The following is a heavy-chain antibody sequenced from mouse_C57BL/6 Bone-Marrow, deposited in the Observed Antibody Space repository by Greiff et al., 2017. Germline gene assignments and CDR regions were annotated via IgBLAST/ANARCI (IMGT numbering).Heavy chain of an antibody. D-gene: IGHD1-1*01. CDR2: ISSGGSYT. J-gene: IGHJ3*01. Sequence: DVMLVESGGDLVKPGGSLKLSCAASGFTFSSYGMSWVRQTPDKRLEWVATISSGGSYTYYPDSVKGRFTISRDNAKNTLYLQMSSLKSEDTAMYYCAREDYYGSMFAYWGKGTLVTVSA. CDR1: GFTFSSYG. V-gene: IGHV5-6*02. CDR3: AREDYYGSMFAY.